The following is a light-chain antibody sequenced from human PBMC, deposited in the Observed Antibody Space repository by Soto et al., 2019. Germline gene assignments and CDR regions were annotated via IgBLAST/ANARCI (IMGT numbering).Light chain of an antibody. V-gene: IGKV3-15*01. CDR3: QQYNKWPLT. J-gene: IGKJ4*01. CDR2: AAS. Sequence: EIVMTQSPATLSVSPGERATLSCRASQSVSNNLAWHQQRPGQAPRLLIYAASTRATGIPARFSGSGSGTEFSLPISSLQSYDFAVYYCQQYNKWPLTFGGGTKVEI. CDR1: QSVSNN.